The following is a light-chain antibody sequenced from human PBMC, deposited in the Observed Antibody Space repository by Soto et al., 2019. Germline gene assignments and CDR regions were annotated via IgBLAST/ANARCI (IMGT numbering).Light chain of an antibody. CDR1: QTVSSNF. CDR2: GAS. V-gene: IGKV3-20*01. Sequence: EIVLTQSPGTLSLSPGERATLSCRASQTVSSNFLVWYQQKAGQAPRLLIYGASSRATGIPDRFSGSGSGTDFTLTISRLEHEDFAVYYCQQYSSSQRTFGQGTKLEIK. CDR3: QQYSSSQRT. J-gene: IGKJ2*02.